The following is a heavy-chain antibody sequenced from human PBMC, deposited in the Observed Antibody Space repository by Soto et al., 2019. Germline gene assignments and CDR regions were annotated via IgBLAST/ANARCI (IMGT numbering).Heavy chain of an antibody. V-gene: IGHV3-74*01. CDR1: GFTISSYW. CDR3: AKEGDDYGDYYFDY. J-gene: IGHJ4*02. CDR2: INGDGSST. D-gene: IGHD4-17*01. Sequence: GGSLRLSCVVSGFTISSYWMHWVRQAPGKGLVWVSRINGDGSSTNYADSVKGRFTISRDNAKNTLYLQMNSLRAEDTALYYCAKEGDDYGDYYFDYWGQGTLVTVSS.